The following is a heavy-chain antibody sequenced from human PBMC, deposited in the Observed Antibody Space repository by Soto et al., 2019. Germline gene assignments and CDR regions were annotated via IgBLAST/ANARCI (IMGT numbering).Heavy chain of an antibody. CDR1: GGSISSGGYY. J-gene: IGHJ4*02. CDR3: ARVSGGSYSFDY. CDR2: IYYSGST. Sequence: SETLSLTCTVSGGSISSGGYYWSWIRQHPGKSLEWIGYIYYSGSTYYNPSLKSRVTISVDTSKNQFSLKLSSVTAADTAVYYCARVSGGSYSFDYWGQGTLVTVSS. D-gene: IGHD1-26*01. V-gene: IGHV4-31*03.